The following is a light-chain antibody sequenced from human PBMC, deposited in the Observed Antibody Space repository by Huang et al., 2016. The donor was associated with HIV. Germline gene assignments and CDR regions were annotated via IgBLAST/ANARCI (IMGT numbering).Light chain of an antibody. J-gene: IGKJ2*01. V-gene: IGKV3-15*01. Sequence: EIVMPQSPATLSVSPGERANLSCRASQSVSSNLVWYQQKPGKAPRLLIYDASTMATGIPARFSGSGSGTEFTLTISSLQSEDFAVYFCQQYNNWPPMYTFGQGTKLEIK. CDR3: QQYNNWPPMYT. CDR1: QSVSSN. CDR2: DAS.